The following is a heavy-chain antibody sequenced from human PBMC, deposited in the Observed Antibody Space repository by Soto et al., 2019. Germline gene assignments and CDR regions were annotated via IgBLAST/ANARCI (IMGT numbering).Heavy chain of an antibody. CDR2: IYSSGTT. J-gene: IGHJ4*02. Sequence: PGGSLRLSCAASGFTFSDHQMNWVRQAPGRGLEWVSVIYSSGTTYYGDSVKGRFTISRDNSKNTLYLQMNSLRTEDTALYYCARAGSPFHSDSTGYWGFDYWGQGTLVTVPS. CDR1: GFTFSDHQ. D-gene: IGHD3-9*01. V-gene: IGHV3-53*01. CDR3: ARAGSPFHSDSTGYWGFDY.